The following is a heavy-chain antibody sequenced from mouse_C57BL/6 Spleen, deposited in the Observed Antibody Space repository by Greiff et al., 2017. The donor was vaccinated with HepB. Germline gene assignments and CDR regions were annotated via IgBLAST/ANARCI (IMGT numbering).Heavy chain of an antibody. CDR2: IDPSDSYT. CDR3: ARRRRNSYYFDY. Sequence: QVQLQQPGAELVKPGASVKLSCKASGYTFTSYWMQWVKQRPGQGLEWIGEIDPSDSYTNYNQKFKGKATLTVDTSSSTAYMQLSSLTSEDSAVYYCARRRRNSYYFDYWGQGTTLTVSS. CDR1: GYTFTSYW. V-gene: IGHV1-50*01. J-gene: IGHJ2*01.